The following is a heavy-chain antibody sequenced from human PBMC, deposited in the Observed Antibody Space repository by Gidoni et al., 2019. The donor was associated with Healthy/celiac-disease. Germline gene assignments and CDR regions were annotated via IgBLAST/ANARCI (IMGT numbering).Heavy chain of an antibody. CDR3: AREGRGVVAALSWFDP. D-gene: IGHD2-15*01. Sequence: QVQLQESGPGLVKPSQTLSLTCTVSGGSISSGSYYWSWIRQPAGKGLEWIGRIYTSGSTNYNPSLKSRVTISVDTSKNQFSLKLSSVTAADTAVYYCAREGRGVVAALSWFDPWGQGTLVTVSS. CDR1: GGSISSGSYY. CDR2: IYTSGST. V-gene: IGHV4-61*02. J-gene: IGHJ5*02.